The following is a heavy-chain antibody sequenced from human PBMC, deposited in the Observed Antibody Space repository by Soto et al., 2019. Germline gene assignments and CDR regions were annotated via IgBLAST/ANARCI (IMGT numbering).Heavy chain of an antibody. J-gene: IGHJ6*02. D-gene: IGHD7-27*01. CDR1: GFTFSSYA. V-gene: IGHV3-23*01. CDR2: ISGSGGST. CDR3: AKDELGIKGYYYGMVV. Sequence: EVQLLESGGGLVQPGGSLRLSCAASGFTFSSYAMSWVRQAPGKGLEWVSAISGSGGSTYYADSVKGRFTISRDNSKNTLYLQMNSLRAEDTAVYYCAKDELGIKGYYYGMVVWGQGITVTVSS.